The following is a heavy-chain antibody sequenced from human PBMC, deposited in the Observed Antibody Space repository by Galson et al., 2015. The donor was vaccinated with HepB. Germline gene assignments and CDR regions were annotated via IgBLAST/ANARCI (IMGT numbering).Heavy chain of an antibody. CDR1: GFTFSSYA. CDR2: ISGSGGST. V-gene: IGHV3-23*01. J-gene: IGHJ4*02. CDR3: AEDTRIVGATRYFDY. D-gene: IGHD1-26*01. Sequence: SLRLSCAASGFTFSSYAMSWVRQAPGKGLEWVSAISGSGGSTYYADSVKGRFTISRDNSKNTLYLQMNSLRAEDTAVYYCAEDTRIVGATRYFDYWGQGTLVTVSS.